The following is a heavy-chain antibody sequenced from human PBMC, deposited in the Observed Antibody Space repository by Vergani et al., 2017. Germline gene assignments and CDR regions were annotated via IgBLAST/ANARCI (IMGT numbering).Heavy chain of an antibody. CDR2: INHSGST. J-gene: IGHJ6*03. CDR1: GGSFSGYY. D-gene: IGHD2-2*01. Sequence: QVQLQQWGAGLLKPSETLSLTCAVYGGSFSGYYWSWIRQPPGKGLEWIGEINHSGSTNYNPSLKSRVTISVDTSKYQFSLKLSSVTAADTAVYYCARATWSVGSSTSYYMDVWGKGTTVTVSS. CDR3: ARATWSVGSSTSYYMDV. V-gene: IGHV4-34*01.